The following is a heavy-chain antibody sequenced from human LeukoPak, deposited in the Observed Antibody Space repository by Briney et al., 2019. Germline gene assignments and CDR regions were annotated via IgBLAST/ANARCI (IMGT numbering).Heavy chain of an antibody. Sequence: SETLSLTCAVYGGSFSGYYWSWIRQPPGKGGEGIGEINHSGSTNYTPSLTPRVTISVHTSKNQFSLKLSSVTAADTAVYYCARGRDGYRIVDYWGQGTLVTVSS. CDR1: GGSFSGYY. V-gene: IGHV4-34*01. J-gene: IGHJ4*02. CDR2: INHSGST. CDR3: ARGRDGYRIVDY. D-gene: IGHD5-24*01.